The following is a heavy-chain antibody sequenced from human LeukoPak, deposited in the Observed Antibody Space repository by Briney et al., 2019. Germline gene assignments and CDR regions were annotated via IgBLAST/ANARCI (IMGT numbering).Heavy chain of an antibody. J-gene: IGHJ5*02. D-gene: IGHD1-26*01. Sequence: ASVKVSCKASGYTFTGYYMHWVRQAPGQGLEWMGWINPNSGGTNYAQKFQGRVTMTRDTSISTAHMELSRLRSDDTAVYYCARVGSGGSYGGVWFDPWGQGTLVTVSS. CDR1: GYTFTGYY. CDR2: INPNSGGT. V-gene: IGHV1-2*02. CDR3: ARVGSGGSYGGVWFDP.